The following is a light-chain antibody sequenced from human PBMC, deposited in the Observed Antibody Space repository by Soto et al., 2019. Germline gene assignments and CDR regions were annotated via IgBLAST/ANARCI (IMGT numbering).Light chain of an antibody. CDR2: QVT. CDR3: SSYISSSTLV. CDR1: SSDIGGYYY. Sequence: QSALTQPASVSGSPGQSITIACTGTSSDIGGYYYVSWYQHHPGKAPKLIIYQVTNRPSGVSHRFSGSKSGNTASLTISGLQAEDEADYYCSSYISSSTLVFGTGTKVTAL. V-gene: IGLV2-14*01. J-gene: IGLJ1*01.